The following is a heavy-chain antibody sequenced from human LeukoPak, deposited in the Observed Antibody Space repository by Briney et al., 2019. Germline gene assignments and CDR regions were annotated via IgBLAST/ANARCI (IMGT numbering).Heavy chain of an antibody. CDR1: AESFSGYS. CDR2: INHSGST. D-gene: IGHD2-2*03. V-gene: IGHV4-34*01. CDR3: ARGSDGYCSSASCQHYFDY. J-gene: IGHJ4*02. Sequence: PSETLSLTCAVYAESFSGYSYIWIRQPPGKGLDWIWKINHSGSTNYNPSLKSRVTISINTSKNQFSLKLSSVTAADTAVYYCARGSDGYCSSASCQHYFDYWGQGTLVTVSS.